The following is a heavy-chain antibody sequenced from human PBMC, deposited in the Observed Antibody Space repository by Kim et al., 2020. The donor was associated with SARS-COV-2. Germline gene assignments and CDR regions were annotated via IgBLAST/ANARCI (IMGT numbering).Heavy chain of an antibody. Sequence: SETLSLTCTVSGGSISSSSYYWGWIRQPPGKGLEWIGSIYYSGSTYYNPSLKSRVTISVDTSKNQFSLKLSSVTAADTAVYYCARSQYSSSWAPWDYYYYGMDVGGQGTTVTVSS. CDR1: GGSISSSSYY. V-gene: IGHV4-39*01. J-gene: IGHJ6*02. D-gene: IGHD6-13*01. CDR3: ARSQYSSSWAPWDYYYYGMDV. CDR2: IYYSGST.